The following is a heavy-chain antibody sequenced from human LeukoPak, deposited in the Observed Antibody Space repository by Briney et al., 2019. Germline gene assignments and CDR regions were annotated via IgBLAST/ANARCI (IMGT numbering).Heavy chain of an antibody. Sequence: GGSLRLSCAASGFTFSSYAMHWVRQAPGKGLEGVAVISYDGSNKYYADSVKGRFAISRDNSRNTLYLQMNSLRAEDPAVYYCAKRGGSYRYFDYWGQGTLVTVSS. J-gene: IGHJ4*02. CDR3: AKRGGSYRYFDY. CDR2: ISYDGSNK. CDR1: GFTFSSYA. V-gene: IGHV3-30*09. D-gene: IGHD1-26*01.